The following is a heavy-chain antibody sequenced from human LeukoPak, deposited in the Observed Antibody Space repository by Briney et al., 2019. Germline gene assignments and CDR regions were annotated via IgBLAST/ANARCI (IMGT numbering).Heavy chain of an antibody. CDR2: ISGSGGDT. CDR1: GFDFSTYS. J-gene: IGHJ4*02. D-gene: IGHD4-23*01. V-gene: IGHV3-23*01. CDR3: AKGDYGGDFRYYDY. Sequence: GGSLRLSCAASGFDFSTYSMGWVRQAPGRGLEWVSAISGSGGDTYYSESVKGGFTISRDNSKITLDLQMNSLRAEDTAVFYCAKGDYGGDFRYYDYWGPGILVTVSS.